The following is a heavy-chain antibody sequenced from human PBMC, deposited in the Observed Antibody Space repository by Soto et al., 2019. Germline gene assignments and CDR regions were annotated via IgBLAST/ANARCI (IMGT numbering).Heavy chain of an antibody. CDR1: GGAIVGYY. CDR3: ASHGSDSGWFFFDP. J-gene: IGHJ5*02. CDR2: VSYSGST. V-gene: IGHV4-59*08. Sequence: SETLSLTCSLYGGAIVGYYWSWIRQPPGKAREWIGYVSYSGSTDYHPTPKSRVSISIDPSKTQFSLNMISVTAADTAVYYCASHGSDSGWFFFDPWGQGALVTVSS. D-gene: IGHD6-19*01.